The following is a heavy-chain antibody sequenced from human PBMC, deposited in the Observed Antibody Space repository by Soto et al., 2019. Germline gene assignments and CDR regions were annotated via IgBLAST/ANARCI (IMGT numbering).Heavy chain of an antibody. CDR3: ARSYVQNRPIDY. CDR2: MNPGDGST. J-gene: IGHJ4*02. Sequence: ASVNGSCKSSGYTLTAYYIHRVRQAPGQGREWMGIMNPGDGSTRYAQMFQGRVTMISDTSTSTVSMELSSLRSEDTAVYYCARSYVQNRPIDYWGQGTLVTVSS. CDR1: GYTLTAYY. V-gene: IGHV1-46*01. D-gene: IGHD3-10*02.